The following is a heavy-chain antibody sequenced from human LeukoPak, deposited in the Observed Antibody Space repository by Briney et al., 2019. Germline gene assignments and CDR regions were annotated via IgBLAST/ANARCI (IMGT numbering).Heavy chain of an antibody. J-gene: IGHJ4*02. CDR3: ARGQVVRGVINY. V-gene: IGHV1-8*01. CDR2: MNPNSGNT. CDR1: GYTFTSYD. Sequence: ASVKVSCKASGYTFTSYDINWVRQATGQGLEWMRWMNPNSGNTGYAQKFQGRVTMTRNTSISTAYMELSSLRSEDTAVYYCARGQVVRGVINYWGQGTLVTVSS. D-gene: IGHD3-10*01.